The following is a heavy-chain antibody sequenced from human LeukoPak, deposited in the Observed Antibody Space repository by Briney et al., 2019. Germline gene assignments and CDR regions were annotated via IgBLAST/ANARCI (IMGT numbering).Heavy chain of an antibody. CDR1: GFTFDDYA. V-gene: IGHV3-9*01. Sequence: GGPLRLSCAASGFTFDDYAMHWVRQAPGKGLEWVSGISWNSGSIGYADSVKGRFTISRDNAKNSLYLQMNSLRAEDTALYYCAKGLDYDSSGYYPFDYWGQGTLVTVSS. CDR3: AKGLDYDSSGYYPFDY. CDR2: ISWNSGSI. J-gene: IGHJ4*02. D-gene: IGHD3-22*01.